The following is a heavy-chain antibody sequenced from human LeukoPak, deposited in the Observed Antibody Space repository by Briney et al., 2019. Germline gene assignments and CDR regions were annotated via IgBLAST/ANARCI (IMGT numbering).Heavy chain of an antibody. V-gene: IGHV3-23*01. CDR3: AREMDDILTGYGLDY. Sequence: GGSLRLSCAASGFIFSSYAMSWVRQAPGKGLEWLSTISNGGGSTYYSDSVKGRFTISRDNAKNSLYLQMNSLRAEDTAVYYCAREMDDILTGYGLDYWGQGTLVTVSS. D-gene: IGHD3-9*01. J-gene: IGHJ4*02. CDR2: ISNGGGST. CDR1: GFIFSSYA.